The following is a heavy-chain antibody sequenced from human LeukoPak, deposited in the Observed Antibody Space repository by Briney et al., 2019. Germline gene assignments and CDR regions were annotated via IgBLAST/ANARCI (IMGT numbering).Heavy chain of an antibody. CDR3: ARGYDLLTGYYDY. CDR1: GGSISSYY. V-gene: IGHV4-59*01. Sequence: SETLSLTCTVSGGSISSYYWSWIRQPPGKGLEWIGYIYYSGSTNYNPSLKSRVTISVDTSKNQFSLKLSSVTAADTALYYCARGYDLLTGYYDYWGQGTLVTVSS. CDR2: IYYSGST. J-gene: IGHJ4*02. D-gene: IGHD3-9*01.